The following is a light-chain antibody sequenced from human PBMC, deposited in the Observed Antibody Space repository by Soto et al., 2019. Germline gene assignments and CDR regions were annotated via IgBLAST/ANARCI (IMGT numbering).Light chain of an antibody. CDR1: SSNIGNNF. CDR2: DNN. Sequence: QSVLTQPPSVSAAPGQTVTISCSGSSSNIGNNFVSWYQHLPGKAPKLLIYDNNKRPSGITDRFSGSKSGTSATLGITGLQTGDEADYYCGTWDGTLSALFGTGTKLTVL. J-gene: IGLJ1*01. CDR3: GTWDGTLSAL. V-gene: IGLV1-51*01.